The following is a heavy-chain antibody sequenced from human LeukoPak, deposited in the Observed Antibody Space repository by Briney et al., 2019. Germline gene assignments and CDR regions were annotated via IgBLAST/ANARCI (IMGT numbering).Heavy chain of an antibody. CDR1: GYTFTSYG. CDR2: ISAYNGNT. CDR3: AREWGITFGGVIVIGAFDI. V-gene: IGHV1-18*01. Sequence: GASAKVSCKASGYTFTSYGISWVRQAPGQGLEWMGWISAYNGNTNYAQKLQGRVTMTTDTSTSTAYMELRSLRSDDTAVYYCAREWGITFGGVIVIGAFDIWGQGTMVTVSS. J-gene: IGHJ3*02. D-gene: IGHD3-16*02.